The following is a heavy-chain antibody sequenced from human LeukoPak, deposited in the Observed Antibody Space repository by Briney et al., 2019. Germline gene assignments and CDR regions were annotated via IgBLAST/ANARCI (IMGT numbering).Heavy chain of an antibody. CDR1: EFTFSNYE. Sequence: GASLRLSCAASEFTFSNYEMKWVRQAPGKGLEWVAYISSSGNTKYYADSVRGRFTISRDNAKNSLYLQMNSLRAEDTAVYYCVLGGLYVVVTVEKYYYGMDVWGKGTTVTVSS. D-gene: IGHD2-21*02. V-gene: IGHV3-48*03. J-gene: IGHJ6*04. CDR2: ISSSGNTK. CDR3: VLGGLYVVVTVEKYYYGMDV.